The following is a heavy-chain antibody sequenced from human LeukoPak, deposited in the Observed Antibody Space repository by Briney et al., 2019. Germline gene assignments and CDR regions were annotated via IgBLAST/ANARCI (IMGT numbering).Heavy chain of an antibody. Sequence: ASVKVSCKASGGTFSSYAISWVRQAPGQGLEWMGRIIPILGIANYAQKFQGRVTITADKSTSTAYMELSSLRSEDTAVYYCASLVVDGPAGYYYYGMDVWGQGTTVTVSS. D-gene: IGHD2-15*01. CDR2: IIPILGIA. CDR3: ASLVVDGPAGYYYYGMDV. J-gene: IGHJ6*02. CDR1: GGTFSSYA. V-gene: IGHV1-69*04.